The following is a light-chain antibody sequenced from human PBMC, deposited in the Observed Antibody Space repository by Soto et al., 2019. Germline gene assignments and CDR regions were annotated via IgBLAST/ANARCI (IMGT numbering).Light chain of an antibody. CDR2: GAS. CDR1: QSVSSNY. V-gene: IGKV3-20*01. CDR3: QQYGTSPLT. J-gene: IGKJ4*01. Sequence: EIVLTQSPGTLSLSPGERATLSCGASQSVSSNYLAWYQQKPGQGPRLLIYGASSRATAIPDRFSGSGSGTDFTLTITRLEPEDFAVYYCQQYGTSPLTFGGGNKIEIK.